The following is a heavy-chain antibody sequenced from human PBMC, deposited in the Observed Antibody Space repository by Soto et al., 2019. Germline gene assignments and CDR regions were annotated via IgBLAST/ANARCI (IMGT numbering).Heavy chain of an antibody. Sequence: EVQLLESGGGLVQPGRSLRLSCAASGFTFGIYAMSWVRQAPGKGLEWVSSISGSGGSIYYAHSVKGRFTISRDKTKNPLDLQMNSLRAEDTAVYHCARVAPEYSSTPRRFDFWGQGTLVTVSS. J-gene: IGHJ4*02. V-gene: IGHV3-23*01. CDR2: ISGSGGSI. CDR1: GFTFGIYA. D-gene: IGHD6-13*01. CDR3: ARVAPEYSSTPRRFDF.